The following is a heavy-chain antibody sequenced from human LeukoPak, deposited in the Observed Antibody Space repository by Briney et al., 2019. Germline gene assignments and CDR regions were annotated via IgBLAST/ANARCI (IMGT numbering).Heavy chain of an antibody. Sequence: GASVKVSCKASGCTFTNYAFTWVRQAPGQGLEWMGWISAYNGDTNYAQILQGRVTLTADTSTNTAYMELRSLRSDDTAVYYCIKGFEYWGQGTLVTVSS. CDR3: IKGFEY. V-gene: IGHV1-18*01. D-gene: IGHD3-10*01. CDR2: ISAYNGDT. J-gene: IGHJ4*02. CDR1: GCTFTNYA.